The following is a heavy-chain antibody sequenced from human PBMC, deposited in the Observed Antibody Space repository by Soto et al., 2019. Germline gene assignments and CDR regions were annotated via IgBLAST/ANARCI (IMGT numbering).Heavy chain of an antibody. J-gene: IGHJ6*02. Sequence: EVQLVESGGGLVKPGGSLRLSCAASGFTFSSYSMNWVRQAPGKGLEWVSSISSSSSYIYYADSVKGRFTISRDNAKNSRDLRTSSQRAEDTAVYYCARGRSSSPFYHYSMDVWGEGTTVTVS. CDR1: GFTFSSYS. CDR3: ARGRSSSPFYHYSMDV. CDR2: ISSSSSYI. V-gene: IGHV3-21*01. D-gene: IGHD3-10*01.